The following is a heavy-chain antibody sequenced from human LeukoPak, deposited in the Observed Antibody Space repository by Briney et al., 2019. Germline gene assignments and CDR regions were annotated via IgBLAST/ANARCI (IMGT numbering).Heavy chain of an antibody. CDR2: INPNSGGT. Sequence: ASVKVSCKASGYTFTGYYMHWVRQAPGQGLEWVGWINPNSGGTNYAQKFQGRVTMTGDTSITTAYMELSRLRSDDTAVYYCATGTTTITAGAFDIWGQGTMVTVSS. CDR3: ATGTTTITAGAFDI. D-gene: IGHD4-17*01. V-gene: IGHV1-2*02. CDR1: GYTFTGYY. J-gene: IGHJ3*02.